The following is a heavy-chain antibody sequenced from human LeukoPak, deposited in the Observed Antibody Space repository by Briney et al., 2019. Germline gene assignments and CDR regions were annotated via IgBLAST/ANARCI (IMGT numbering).Heavy chain of an antibody. Sequence: GGSLRLSCAASGFTFSSFSMHWVRQAPGNGLEWAAVISRDGSHRYYADSVKGRFTISRDNSKNTLSLEMNTLRPEDTALFYCARDPNRLADYGGDYFDHWGQGTLVTVSS. CDR2: ISRDGSHR. V-gene: IGHV3-30*04. CDR1: GFTFSSFS. D-gene: IGHD4-23*01. CDR3: ARDPNRLADYGGDYFDH. J-gene: IGHJ4*02.